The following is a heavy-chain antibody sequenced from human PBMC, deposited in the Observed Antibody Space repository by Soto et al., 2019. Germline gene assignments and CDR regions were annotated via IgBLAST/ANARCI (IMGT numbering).Heavy chain of an antibody. D-gene: IGHD3-10*01. J-gene: IGHJ6*02. Sequence: QVQLVQSGAEVKKPGSSVKVSCKTSGVSFNNNGIGWVRQAPGHGLEWMGGVSPPLRTSNSARKFQGRISITADASTGTVNMELSSLTSEDTAQYYCARVLYYGSGSYSPYGMDVWGQGTTVTVSS. CDR3: ARVLYYGSGSYSPYGMDV. V-gene: IGHV1-69*01. CDR1: GVSFNNNG. CDR2: VSPPLRTS.